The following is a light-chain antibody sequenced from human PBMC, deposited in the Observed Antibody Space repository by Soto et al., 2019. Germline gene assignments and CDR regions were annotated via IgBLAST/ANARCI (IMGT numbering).Light chain of an antibody. Sequence: QSALTQPASVSGSPGQSITISCTGTSNEGGSYNYVSWYQQQGGKAPKIMIYEVSNRPSGVCNGFSGCKSGNTASGTIYGLHAVDEADYFCFSFTTDWTQVFGAGTKATVL. CDR2: EVS. CDR3: FSFTTDWTQV. J-gene: IGLJ1*01. V-gene: IGLV2-14*01. CDR1: SNEGGSYNY.